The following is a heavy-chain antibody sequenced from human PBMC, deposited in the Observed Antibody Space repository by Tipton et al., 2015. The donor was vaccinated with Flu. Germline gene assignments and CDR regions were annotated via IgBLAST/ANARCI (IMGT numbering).Heavy chain of an antibody. Sequence: SLRLSCAASGFTFSSYEMNWVRQAPGKGLEWVSYISSSGSTIYYADSVKGRFTISRDNAKNSLYLQMNSLRAEDTAVYYCASLGWAGDFDYWGQGTLVTVSS. CDR3: ASLGWAGDFDY. CDR1: GFTFSSYE. V-gene: IGHV3-48*03. J-gene: IGHJ4*02. CDR2: ISSSGSTI. D-gene: IGHD3-16*01.